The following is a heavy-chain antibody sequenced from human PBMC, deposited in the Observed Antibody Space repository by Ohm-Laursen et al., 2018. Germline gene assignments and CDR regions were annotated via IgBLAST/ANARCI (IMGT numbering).Heavy chain of an antibody. Sequence: SLRLSCAASGFTFIDYDMSWIRQTPGKGLEWLSYITSGGGIIYSADSVKGRFTISRDNDEDTLYLQINSLRAEDTGFYYCARGYCSGGGCYRGYWGQGTPVTVSS. CDR2: ITSGGGII. CDR3: ARGYCSGGGCYRGY. CDR1: GFTFIDYD. V-gene: IGHV3-11*04. D-gene: IGHD2-15*01. J-gene: IGHJ4*02.